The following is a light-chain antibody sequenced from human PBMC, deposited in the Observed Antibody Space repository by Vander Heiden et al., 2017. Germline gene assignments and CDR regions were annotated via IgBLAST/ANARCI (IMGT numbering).Light chain of an antibody. CDR3: SSYTSTSTYVV. V-gene: IGLV2-14*01. Sequence: QPASVSGSPGQSITISCTGTSSDVGGYNYVSWYQQHPDRAPKLLIYEVTNRPSGVSNRFSGSKSGNTASLTISELLAEDEADYHCSSYTSTSTYVVFGGGTKLTVL. J-gene: IGLJ2*01. CDR2: EVT. CDR1: SSDVGGYNY.